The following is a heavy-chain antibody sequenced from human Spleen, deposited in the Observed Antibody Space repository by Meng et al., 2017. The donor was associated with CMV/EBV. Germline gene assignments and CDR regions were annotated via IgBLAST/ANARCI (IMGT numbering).Heavy chain of an antibody. CDR2: ISSSSSYI. CDR1: GFTFSSYS. D-gene: IGHD3-3*01. V-gene: IGHV3-21*04. J-gene: IGHJ4*02. CDR3: ARGVASYYDFWSGYYLDYFDY. Sequence: GESLKISCAASGFTFSSYSMNWVRQAPGKGLEWVSSISSSSSYIYYADSVKGRFTISRDNAKNSLYLQMNSLRAEDTAVYYCARGVASYYDFWSGYYLDYFDYWGQGTLVTVS.